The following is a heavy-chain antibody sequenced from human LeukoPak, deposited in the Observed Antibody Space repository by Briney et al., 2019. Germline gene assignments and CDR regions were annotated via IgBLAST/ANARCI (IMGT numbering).Heavy chain of an antibody. V-gene: IGHV1-18*01. CDR2: ISTFNGNT. CDR1: GYTFTSYG. D-gene: IGHD1/OR15-1a*01. Sequence: GAPVKVSYKASGYTFTSYGISWVRQAPGQGLEWMGWISTFNGNTNYAQKLQGRVTMTTDTSTSTAYMELRSLRSDDTAVYYCARDAPRNIRGIDYWGQGTLVTVSS. CDR3: ARDAPRNIRGIDY. J-gene: IGHJ4*02.